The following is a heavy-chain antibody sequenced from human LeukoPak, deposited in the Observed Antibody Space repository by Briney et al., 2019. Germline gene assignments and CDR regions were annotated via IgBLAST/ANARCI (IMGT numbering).Heavy chain of an antibody. Sequence: GGSLRLSCAASVFTVSSNYMNWVRQAPGKGLEWVSVIYSGGNTYYADSVKGRFTISRHNSQNTVYLQMNSLRVEDTAVYYCARDLATVTDSWGQGTLVTVSS. V-gene: IGHV3-53*04. CDR1: VFTVSSNY. D-gene: IGHD4-17*01. CDR2: IYSGGNT. CDR3: ARDLATVTDS. J-gene: IGHJ4*02.